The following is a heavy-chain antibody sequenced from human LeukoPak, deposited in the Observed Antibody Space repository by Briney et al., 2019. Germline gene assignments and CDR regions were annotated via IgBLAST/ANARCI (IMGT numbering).Heavy chain of an antibody. CDR1: GFTFNNYS. D-gene: IGHD3-22*01. J-gene: IGHJ3*02. V-gene: IGHV3-48*04. CDR2: ISSSGSTI. CDR3: ARDLSIVAPFDI. Sequence: GGSLRLSCAASGFTFNNYSMNWVRQAPGKGLEWVSYISSSGSTIYYADSVKGRFTISRDNAKNSLYLQMNSLRAEDTAVYYCARDLSIVAPFDIWGQGTMVTVSS.